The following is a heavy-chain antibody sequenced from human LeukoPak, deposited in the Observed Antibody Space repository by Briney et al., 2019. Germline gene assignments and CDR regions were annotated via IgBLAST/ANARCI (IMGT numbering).Heavy chain of an antibody. CDR2: INSASNYI. J-gene: IGHJ4*02. V-gene: IGHV3-21*01. CDR3: AGGEQLVEFPYYFDS. Sequence: GGSLRLSCAASGFTFSSYSMNWVRQAPGKGLEWVSSINSASNYIYYADSVKGRFTLSRDNAKNSLYLQMNSLRAEDTAVYYCAGGEQLVEFPYYFDSWGQGTLVTVSS. CDR1: GFTFSSYS. D-gene: IGHD6-13*01.